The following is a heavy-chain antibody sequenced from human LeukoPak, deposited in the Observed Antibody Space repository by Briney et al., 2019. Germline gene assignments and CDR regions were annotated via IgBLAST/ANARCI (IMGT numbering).Heavy chain of an antibody. V-gene: IGHV3-7*01. J-gene: IGHJ4*02. Sequence: GGSLRLSCAASGFTFSSYWMSWVRQAPGKGLEWVANIKQDGSEKYYVDSVKGRFTISRDNAKNSLYLQMNSLRAEDTAVYCCARDFPYYYDISGYYLDYWGQGTLVTVSS. CDR3: ARDFPYYYDISGYYLDY. CDR1: GFTFSSYW. CDR2: IKQDGSEK. D-gene: IGHD3-22*01.